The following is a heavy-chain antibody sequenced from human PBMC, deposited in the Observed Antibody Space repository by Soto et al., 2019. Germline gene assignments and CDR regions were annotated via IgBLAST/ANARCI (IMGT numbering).Heavy chain of an antibody. D-gene: IGHD3-10*01. CDR1: GGSISSYY. CDR3: ARVIMVRRILHYDYMDV. J-gene: IGHJ6*03. CDR2: IYYSGST. V-gene: IGHV4-59*01. Sequence: SETLSLTCTVSGGSISSYYWSWIRQPPGKGLEWIGYIYYSGSTNYNPSLKSRVTISVDTSKNQFSLKLSSVTAADTAVYYCARVIMVRRILHYDYMDVWGKGTTVTVSS.